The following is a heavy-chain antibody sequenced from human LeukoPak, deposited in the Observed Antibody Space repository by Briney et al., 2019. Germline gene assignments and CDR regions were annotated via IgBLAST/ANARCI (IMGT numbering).Heavy chain of an antibody. V-gene: IGHV4-34*01. Sequence: PSETLSLTCAVYGGSFSGYYWSWIRQPPGKGLEWIGEINHSGSTYYNPSLKSRVTISVDTSKNQFSLKLSSVTAADTAVYYCARWTYYMDVWGKGTTVTVSS. D-gene: IGHD3/OR15-3a*01. J-gene: IGHJ6*03. CDR1: GGSFSGYY. CDR3: ARWTYYMDV. CDR2: INHSGST.